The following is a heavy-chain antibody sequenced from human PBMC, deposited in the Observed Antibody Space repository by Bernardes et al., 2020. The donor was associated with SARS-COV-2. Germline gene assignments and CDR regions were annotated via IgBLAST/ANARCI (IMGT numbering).Heavy chain of an antibody. J-gene: IGHJ6*02. V-gene: IGHV3-33*01. D-gene: IGHD3-3*01. CDR3: ARDPPAKYDFWSGRYYYYGMDV. CDR1: GFPFSSYS. CDR2: IWYDGSNK. Sequence: SLPLSFASSGFPFSSYSMHWVRQSQGKGLEWVAVIWYDGSNKYYADSVKGRFTISRDTSKNTLYLQMNSLRAEDTAVYYCARDPPAKYDFWSGRYYYYGMDVWGQGTTVTVSS.